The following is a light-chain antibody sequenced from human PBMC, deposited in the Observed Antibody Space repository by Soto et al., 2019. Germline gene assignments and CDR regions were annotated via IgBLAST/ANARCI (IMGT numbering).Light chain of an antibody. CDR3: QQYNNWPL. Sequence: EIVMTQSPATLSVSPGDRATLSCRASQSVSSNLAWYQQKPGQAPRLLIYGASTRATGIPARFSGSGSGTEFTLTSSSLQSEYFAVYYCQQYNNWPLFGGGTKVEIK. CDR2: GAS. V-gene: IGKV3-15*01. CDR1: QSVSSN. J-gene: IGKJ4*01.